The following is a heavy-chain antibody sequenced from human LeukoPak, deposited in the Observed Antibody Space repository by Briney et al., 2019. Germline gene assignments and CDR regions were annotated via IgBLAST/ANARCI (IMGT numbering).Heavy chain of an antibody. D-gene: IGHD5-18*01. V-gene: IGHV3-7*01. Sequence: GGSLTLFCAASGFTFSSYWMSWARQAPGEGLEWVANIKKEGSEKYHVDSVNGRFTISRDNAKTSLYLQMNSLRAEDTAVYYCARDLSGVTGYTYGRGIDYWGQGTLVTVSS. CDR2: IKKEGSEK. J-gene: IGHJ4*02. CDR1: GFTFSSYW. CDR3: ARDLSGVTGYTYGRGIDY.